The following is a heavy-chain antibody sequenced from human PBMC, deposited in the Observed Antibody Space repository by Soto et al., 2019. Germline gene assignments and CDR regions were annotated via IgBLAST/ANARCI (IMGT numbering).Heavy chain of an antibody. D-gene: IGHD1-1*01. Sequence: QVHLVQSGAEVKNPGASVKVSCKGSGYDFTTYGITWVRQAPGQGLEWMAWISDHNGNTNYAPNLQGRVTVTRDTSTSTAYIELRSMRSDDTAVYYCARGRYGDYWGQGALVTVSS. CDR1: GYDFTTYG. V-gene: IGHV1-18*01. CDR3: ARGRYGDY. CDR2: ISDHNGNT. J-gene: IGHJ4*02.